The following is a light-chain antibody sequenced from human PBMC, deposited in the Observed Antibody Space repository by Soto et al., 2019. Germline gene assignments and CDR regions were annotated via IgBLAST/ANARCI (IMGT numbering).Light chain of an antibody. V-gene: IGKV3-20*01. CDR1: QSVNSSY. CDR2: GAP. Sequence: EIVLTQSPATLSLSPGERATLSCRASQSVNSSYFAWYQQKPRQAPRLLIYGAPSRPTGIPYTFSGSGYGTGVTLTISRLEPEDFAVYSCQQYGSSPPLTFGGGTKVEIK. CDR3: QQYGSSPPLT. J-gene: IGKJ4*01.